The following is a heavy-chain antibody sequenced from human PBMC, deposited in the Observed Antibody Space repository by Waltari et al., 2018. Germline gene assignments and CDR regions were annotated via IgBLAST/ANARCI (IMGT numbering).Heavy chain of an antibody. CDR1: GGSISSGSYY. Sequence: QVQLQESGPGLVKPSQTLSLTCTVSGGSISSGSYYWSWIRQPAGKGLEWIGYIYYSGSTYYNPSLKSRVTISVDTSKNQFSLKLSSVTAADTAVYYCARSSYGDYGPEWFDPWGQGTLVTVSS. CDR3: ARSSYGDYGPEWFDP. CDR2: IYYSGST. J-gene: IGHJ5*02. D-gene: IGHD4-17*01. V-gene: IGHV4-30-4*08.